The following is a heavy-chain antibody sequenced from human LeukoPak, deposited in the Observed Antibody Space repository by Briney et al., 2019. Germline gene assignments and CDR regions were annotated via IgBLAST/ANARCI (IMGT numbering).Heavy chain of an antibody. J-gene: IGHJ1*01. CDR2: ISSSSSYT. D-gene: IGHD2-2*01. V-gene: IGHV3-11*06. CDR3: ARDHRGPAAMSFQH. Sequence: GGSLRLSCAASGFTFSDYYMSWIRQAPGKGLEWVSYISSSSSYTNYADSVKGRFTISRDNAKNSLYLQMNSLRAEDTAVYYCARDHRGPAAMSFQHWGQGTLVTVSS. CDR1: GFTFSDYY.